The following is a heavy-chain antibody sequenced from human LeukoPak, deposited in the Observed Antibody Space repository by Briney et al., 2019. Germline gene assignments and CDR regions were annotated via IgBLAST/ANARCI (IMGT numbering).Heavy chain of an antibody. V-gene: IGHV4-4*08. CDR1: GDSISSDY. CDR2: IYRFGNT. J-gene: IGHJ6*03. CDR3: ASYRYSSSWMNYYYMDV. Sequence: SETLSLTCTVSGDSISSDYWSWIRQPPGKGLEWIGYIYRFGNTDYNPSLKSRVTISVDTSKNQFSLKLSSVTAADTAVYYCASYRYSSSWMNYYYMDVWGKGTTVTVSS. D-gene: IGHD6-13*01.